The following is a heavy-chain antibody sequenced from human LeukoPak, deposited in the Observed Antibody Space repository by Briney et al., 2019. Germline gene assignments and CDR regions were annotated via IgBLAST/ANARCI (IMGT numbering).Heavy chain of an antibody. D-gene: IGHD7-27*01. Sequence: GGSLRLSCAASGFTFSSYAMSWVRQAPGKGLEWVSAITGSGGSTYYAVSVKGRFTTSRDNSTNTLYVQMNSLRAEDTAVYYCATERNWVFDYWGQGTLVPVSS. J-gene: IGHJ4*02. CDR2: ITGSGGST. CDR3: ATERNWVFDY. V-gene: IGHV3-23*01. CDR1: GFTFSSYA.